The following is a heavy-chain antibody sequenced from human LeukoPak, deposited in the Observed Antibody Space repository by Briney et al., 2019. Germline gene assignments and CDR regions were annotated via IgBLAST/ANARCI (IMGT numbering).Heavy chain of an antibody. J-gene: IGHJ6*03. Sequence: SETLSLTCAVSGGSISSSNWWSWVRQPPGKGLEWIGEICHSGSTNYNPSLKSRVTISVDKSKNQFSLQLSSVTAADTAVYYCAREAPDIVVVVAYYYMDVWGKGTTVTVSS. D-gene: IGHD2-15*01. CDR3: AREAPDIVVVVAYYYMDV. V-gene: IGHV4-4*02. CDR2: ICHSGST. CDR1: GGSISSSNW.